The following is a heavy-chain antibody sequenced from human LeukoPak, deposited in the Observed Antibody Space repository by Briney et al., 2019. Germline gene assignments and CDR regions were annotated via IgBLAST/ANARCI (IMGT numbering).Heavy chain of an antibody. CDR2: IYSGGST. CDR1: GFTVSSNY. Sequence: GGSLRLSCAASGFTVSSNYMSWVRQAPGKGLEWVSVIYSGGSTYYADSVKGRFTISRDNSKNTLYLQMNSLRAEDTAVYYCARDSILLSWELLQGFDNWGQGTLVTVSS. CDR3: ARDSILLSWELLQGFDN. D-gene: IGHD1-26*01. V-gene: IGHV3-53*05. J-gene: IGHJ4*02.